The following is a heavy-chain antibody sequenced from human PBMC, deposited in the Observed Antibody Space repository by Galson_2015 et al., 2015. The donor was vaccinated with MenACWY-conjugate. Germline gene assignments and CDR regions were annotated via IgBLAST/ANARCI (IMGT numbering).Heavy chain of an antibody. CDR1: GFAFRDFC. D-gene: IGHD1-26*01. V-gene: IGHV3-30*03. Sequence: SLRLSCAASGFAFRDFCMHWVRQAPGKGLDWVAVISYDGSNKYYADSVKGRFTISRDKNTLYLEMISLRGEDTAVYYCARVYSGSPDYGMDVWGQGTTVTVSS. J-gene: IGHJ6*02. CDR2: ISYDGSNK. CDR3: ARVYSGSPDYGMDV.